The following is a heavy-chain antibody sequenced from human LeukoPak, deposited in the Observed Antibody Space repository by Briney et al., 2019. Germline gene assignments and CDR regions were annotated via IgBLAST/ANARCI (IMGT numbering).Heavy chain of an antibody. CDR3: ARGGYCSSTSCYYPYYYYYGMDV. J-gene: IGHJ6*02. CDR2: MNPNSGNT. CDR1: GYTFTSYD. V-gene: IGHV1-8*01. D-gene: IGHD2-2*01. Sequence: GASVKVSCKASGYTFTSYDINWVRQATGQGLEWMGWMNPNSGNTGYAQKFQGRVTMTRNTSISTAYMELSSLRSEDTAVYYCARGGYCSSTSCYYPYYYYYGMDVWGQGTTVTVSS.